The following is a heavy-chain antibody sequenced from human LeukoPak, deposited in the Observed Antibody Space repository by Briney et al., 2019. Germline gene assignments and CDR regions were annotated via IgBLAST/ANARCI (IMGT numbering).Heavy chain of an antibody. J-gene: IGHJ3*02. Sequence: SETLSLTCTVSGGSISSHYWSWIRQPPGKGLEWIGYIYYSGSTNYNPSLKSRVTISVGTSKNQFSLKLSSVTAADTAVYYCARLYYYDSSGYYYAVNAFDIWGQGTMVTVSS. D-gene: IGHD3-22*01. CDR1: GGSISSHY. CDR2: IYYSGST. V-gene: IGHV4-59*11. CDR3: ARLYYYDSSGYYYAVNAFDI.